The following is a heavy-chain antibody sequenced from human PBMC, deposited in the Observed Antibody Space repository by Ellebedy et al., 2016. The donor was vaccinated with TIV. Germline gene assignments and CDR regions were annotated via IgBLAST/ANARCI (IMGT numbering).Heavy chain of an antibody. CDR2: IYYTGST. J-gene: IGHJ4*02. CDR3: ARERPMEYNFDS. Sequence: SETLSLTXTVSGASLRSGDSYWSWLRQPPGKGLEWIGYIYYTGSTYYNPSLKSRGTISLDTSKNQFSLKLYSVTAADTAVYYCARERPMEYNFDSWGLGTLVTVSS. V-gene: IGHV4-30-4*01. CDR1: GASLRSGDSY. D-gene: IGHD3-10*01.